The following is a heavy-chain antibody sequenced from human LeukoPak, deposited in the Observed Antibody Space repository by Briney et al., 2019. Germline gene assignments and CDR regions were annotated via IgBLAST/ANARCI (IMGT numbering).Heavy chain of an antibody. Sequence: SETLSLTCTVSGGSISSYYWSWIRQPAGKGLEWIGRIYTSGSTNYNPSLKSRVTMSVDTSKNQFSLKLSSVTAADTAVYYCARDQYSYGYYYYYYMDVWGKGTTVTVSS. CDR1: GGSISSYY. V-gene: IGHV4-4*07. D-gene: IGHD5-18*01. J-gene: IGHJ6*03. CDR2: IYTSGST. CDR3: ARDQYSYGYYYYYYMDV.